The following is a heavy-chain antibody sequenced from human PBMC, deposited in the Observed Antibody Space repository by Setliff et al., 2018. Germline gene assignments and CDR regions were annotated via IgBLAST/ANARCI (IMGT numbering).Heavy chain of an antibody. CDR1: GYTFTSYG. Sequence: ASVKVSCKASGYTFTSYGISWVRQAPGQGLEWMGWISAYNGNTNYAQKLQGRVTMTTDTSTGTADMELRSLRSDETAVYYCARDRGVGGYKFWSGTTTYYFDYWGQGTLVAVSS. CDR2: ISAYNGNT. CDR3: ARDRGVGGYKFWSGTTTYYFDY. J-gene: IGHJ4*02. V-gene: IGHV1-18*01. D-gene: IGHD3-3*01.